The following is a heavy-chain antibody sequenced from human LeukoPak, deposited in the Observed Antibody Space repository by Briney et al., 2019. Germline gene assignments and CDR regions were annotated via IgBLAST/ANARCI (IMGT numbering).Heavy chain of an antibody. CDR1: GFTFSSYE. D-gene: IGHD3-22*01. CDR3: AKASAMIVVVSKHFDY. V-gene: IGHV3-23*01. Sequence: PGGTLRLSCAASGFTFSSYEMNWVRQAPGKGLEWVSAISGSGGSTYYADSVKGRFTISRDNSKNTLYLQMNSLRAEDTAVYYCAKASAMIVVVSKHFDYWGQGTLVTVSS. CDR2: ISGSGGST. J-gene: IGHJ4*02.